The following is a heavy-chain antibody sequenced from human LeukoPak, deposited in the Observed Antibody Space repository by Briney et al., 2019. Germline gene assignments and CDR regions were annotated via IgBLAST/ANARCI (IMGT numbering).Heavy chain of an antibody. V-gene: IGHV4-39*01. J-gene: IGHJ3*02. D-gene: IGHD1-7*01. Sequence: SETLSLTRTVSGGSISSSSYYWDWIRQPPGERLEWIGSIYYSGGTYYNPSLKSRVTISVDTSKNQFSLKLSSVTAADTAVYYCARLRTTHDAFDIWGKGTMVTVSS. CDR1: GGSISSSSYY. CDR3: ARLRTTHDAFDI. CDR2: IYYSGGT.